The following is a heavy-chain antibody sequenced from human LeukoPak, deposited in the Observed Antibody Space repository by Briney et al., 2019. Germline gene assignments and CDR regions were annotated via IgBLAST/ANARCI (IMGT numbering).Heavy chain of an antibody. CDR2: INHSGST. CDR1: GGSFSGYY. J-gene: IGHJ4*02. D-gene: IGHD2-2*01. CDR3: ARPAARRYFDY. V-gene: IGHV4-34*01. Sequence: SETLSLTCAVYGGSFSGYYWSWIRQPPGKGLEWIGEINHSGSTNYNPSLKSRVTISVDTSKNQFSLKLSSLTAADTAVYYCARPAARRYFDYWGQGTLVTVSS.